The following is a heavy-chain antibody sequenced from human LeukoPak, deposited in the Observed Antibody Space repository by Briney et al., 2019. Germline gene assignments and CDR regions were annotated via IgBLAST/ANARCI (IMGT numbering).Heavy chain of an antibody. D-gene: IGHD3-9*01. Sequence: PGGSLRLSCATSGFTFSDYYMSWIPQAPGKGLERVSYISSSGTYTNSADSVKGRYTISRDYPQNSQYLKISSLRAEDTAVYDCARHGGDILTGYLDYWGRGTVVTVS. CDR3: ARHGGDILTGYLDY. V-gene: IGHV3-11*03. J-gene: IGHJ4*02. CDR2: ISSSGTYT. CDR1: GFTFSDYY.